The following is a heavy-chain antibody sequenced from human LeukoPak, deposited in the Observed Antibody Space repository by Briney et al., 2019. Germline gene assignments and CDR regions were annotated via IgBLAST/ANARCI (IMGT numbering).Heavy chain of an antibody. CDR3: AAKLVTTNGYYGMDV. CDR1: GFTFDDYA. J-gene: IGHJ6*02. V-gene: IGHV3-9*01. D-gene: IGHD4-17*01. Sequence: RPGGSLRLSCAASGFTFDDYAMHWVRQAPGKGLEWVSGISWNSGSIGYADSVKGRFTISRDNAKNSLYLQMNSLRAEDTALYYCAAKLVTTNGYYGMDVWGQGTTVTVSS. CDR2: ISWNSGSI.